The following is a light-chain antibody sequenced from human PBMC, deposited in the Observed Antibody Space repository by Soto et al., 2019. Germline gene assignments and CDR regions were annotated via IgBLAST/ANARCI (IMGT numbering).Light chain of an antibody. J-gene: IGKJ4*01. CDR3: QQYYSTHPT. V-gene: IGKV4-1*01. CDR1: QSVLYSSNNKNY. CDR2: WAS. Sequence: DIVMTQSPDSLAVSLGERATINCKSSQSVLYSSNNKNYLAWYQQKPGQPPKLLIYWASTRESGVPERFSGSGSGTDFTLTISSLQAEDVAVYYCQQYYSTHPTFGGGTKVEIK.